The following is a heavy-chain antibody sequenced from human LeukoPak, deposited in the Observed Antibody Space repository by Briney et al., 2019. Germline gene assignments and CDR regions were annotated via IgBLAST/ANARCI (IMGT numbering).Heavy chain of an antibody. D-gene: IGHD3-10*01. Sequence: GGSLRLSCAASGFTFSSAWMSWVRQAPGKGLEWVGRIKSKTDGGTTDYAAPVRGRFTISRDDSKNTLYLQMNSLKTEDTAVYYCTTYGSGSYYKTLGYYYGMDVWGQGTTVTVSS. CDR3: TTYGSGSYYKTLGYYYGMDV. CDR1: GFTFSSAW. CDR2: IKSKTDGGTT. J-gene: IGHJ6*02. V-gene: IGHV3-15*01.